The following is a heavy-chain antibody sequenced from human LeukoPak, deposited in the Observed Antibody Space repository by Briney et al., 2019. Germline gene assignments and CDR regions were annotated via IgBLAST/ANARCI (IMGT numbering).Heavy chain of an antibody. CDR3: ARDPGDYYCVDV. CDR1: DFTFSGYW. D-gene: IGHD3-10*01. CDR2: MNSDGSST. Sequence: GGSLRLSCAASDFTFSGYWMHWVRQAPGKGLVWVSRMNSDGSSTSYADSVKGRFTISRDNAKNTLYLQMNSLRAEDTAVYYCARDPGDYYCVDVWGGGTTVTVSS. J-gene: IGHJ6*04. V-gene: IGHV3-74*01.